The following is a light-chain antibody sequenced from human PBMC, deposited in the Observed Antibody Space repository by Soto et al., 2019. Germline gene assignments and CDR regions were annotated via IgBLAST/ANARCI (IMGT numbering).Light chain of an antibody. J-gene: IGLJ3*02. CDR1: RSDVGNYNL. Sequence: QSALTQPASVSGSPGQSITISCTGTRSDVGNYNLVSWYQQHPGKAPKLMIYEVNKRPSGVSNRFSGSKSGNTASLTISGLQTEDEAAYYCCSYAGSDTWAFGGGTKVTVL. CDR2: EVN. V-gene: IGLV2-23*02. CDR3: CSYAGSDTWA.